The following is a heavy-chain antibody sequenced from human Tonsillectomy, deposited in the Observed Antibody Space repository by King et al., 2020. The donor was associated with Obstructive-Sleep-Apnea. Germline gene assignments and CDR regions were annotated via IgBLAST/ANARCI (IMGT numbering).Heavy chain of an antibody. D-gene: IGHD1-26*01. J-gene: IGHJ4*02. CDR1: GFTFSNYA. CDR3: ARTTPFDY. Sequence: QVQLVESGGGVVQPGRSLRLSCAASGFTFSNYAMHWVRQAPGEGLEWVAVISYDGTNTYYADSVQGRFTISRDNSKNTLYLQVNSLRAEDTALYYCARTTPFDYWGQGTLVTVSS. V-gene: IGHV3-30*04. CDR2: ISYDGTNT.